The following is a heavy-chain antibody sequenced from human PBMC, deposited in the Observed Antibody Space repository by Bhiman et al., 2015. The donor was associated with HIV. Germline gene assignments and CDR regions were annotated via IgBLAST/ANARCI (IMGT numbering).Heavy chain of an antibody. CDR1: GFTFSSYS. Sequence: EVQLEEVGGEAWSSRGGSLRLSCAASGFTFSSYSMTWVRQAPGKGLEWVSSITSSSRYITYADSVKGRFTISRDNAKNSVYLQMNSLRVEDTAVYKCARDRPYNWNWGNHYYGMDVWGQGTTVTVSS. V-gene: IGHV3-21*03. CDR3: ARDRPYNWNWGNHYYGMDV. D-gene: IGHD1-7*01. CDR2: ITSSSRYI. J-gene: IGHJ6*02.